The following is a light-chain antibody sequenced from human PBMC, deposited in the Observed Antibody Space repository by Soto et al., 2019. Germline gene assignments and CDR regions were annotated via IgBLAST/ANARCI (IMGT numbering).Light chain of an antibody. J-gene: IGKJ1*01. CDR2: GAP. V-gene: IGKV3-15*01. CDR1: QSVSSK. CDR3: QQYNNCPGT. Sequence: EIGLPQSPCSLFVSSRGKTTLSCRASQSVSSKLSWYPQKPGQAPRLLLYGAPTGATGIPARFSGSGSETEFTLSISSLQSEDFVVYYCQQYNNCPGTFGQGTKVDIK.